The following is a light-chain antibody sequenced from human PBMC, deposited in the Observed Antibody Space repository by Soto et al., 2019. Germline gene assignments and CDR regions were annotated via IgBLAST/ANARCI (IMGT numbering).Light chain of an antibody. CDR2: GAS. CDR3: QQYGSSPSWT. CDR1: QTVSRN. Sequence: EIVLTQSPGTLSLSPGERATLSCRASQTVSRNLAWYQQRPGQAPRLPIYGASSRATGIPDRFSGSGSGTDFTLTISRLEPEDFAVYYCQQYGSSPSWTFGQGTKVDNK. V-gene: IGKV3-20*01. J-gene: IGKJ1*01.